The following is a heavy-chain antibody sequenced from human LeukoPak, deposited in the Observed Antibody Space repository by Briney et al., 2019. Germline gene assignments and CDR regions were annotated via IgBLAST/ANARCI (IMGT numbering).Heavy chain of an antibody. CDR3: ARARSSYGYGDAFDI. Sequence: GGSLRLSCAASGFSVSSNYMNWVRQAPGKGLEWVSVIYIGGSTYYADSVKGRFTISRDNSKNTLYLQMNSLRAEDTAVYYCARARSSYGYGDAFDIWGQGTMVTVSS. CDR2: IYIGGST. V-gene: IGHV3-53*05. CDR1: GFSVSSNY. D-gene: IGHD5-18*01. J-gene: IGHJ3*02.